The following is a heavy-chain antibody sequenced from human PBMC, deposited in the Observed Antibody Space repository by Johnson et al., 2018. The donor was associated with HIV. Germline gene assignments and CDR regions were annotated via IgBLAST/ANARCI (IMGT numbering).Heavy chain of an antibody. V-gene: IGHV3-53*01. Sequence: VQLVEYGGGLIQPGVSLRLSCAASGFTVSSNYMSWVRQAPGKGLEWVSVIYSGGSTYYADSVKGRFTISRDNSKNTLYLQMNSLRAEDTAVYYCLIRDAFDIWGQGTMVTVSS. J-gene: IGHJ3*02. CDR3: LIRDAFDI. CDR2: IYSGGST. CDR1: GFTVSSNY. D-gene: IGHD2-8*01.